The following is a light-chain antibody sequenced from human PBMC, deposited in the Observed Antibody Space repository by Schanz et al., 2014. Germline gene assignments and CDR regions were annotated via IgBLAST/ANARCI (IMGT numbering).Light chain of an antibody. J-gene: IGKJ1*01. CDR1: QSVSSN. CDR2: GAS. Sequence: EIVMTQSPATLSVSPGERATLSCRASQSVSSNLAWYQQKPGQAPRLLIYGASRRAPGIPARFSGSGSGTEFTLTISSLQSEDFAVYYCQQYNNWPPWTFGQGTKVQIK. V-gene: IGKV3D-15*01. CDR3: QQYNNWPPWT.